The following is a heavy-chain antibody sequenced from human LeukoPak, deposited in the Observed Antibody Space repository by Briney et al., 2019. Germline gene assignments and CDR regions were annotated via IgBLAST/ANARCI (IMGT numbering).Heavy chain of an antibody. J-gene: IGHJ1*01. CDR3: ERSSGGWLREGYFQH. CDR2: IYYSGST. Sequence: SETLSPTCTVSGGSIRSYNYDWGWIRQPPGKGLEWIGSIYYSGSTYYNPSLKSRVTISVDTSKNQFSLKLSSVTAADTAVYYCERSSGGWLREGYFQHWGQGTLVTVSS. D-gene: IGHD3-10*01. V-gene: IGHV4-39*01. CDR1: GGSIRSYNYD.